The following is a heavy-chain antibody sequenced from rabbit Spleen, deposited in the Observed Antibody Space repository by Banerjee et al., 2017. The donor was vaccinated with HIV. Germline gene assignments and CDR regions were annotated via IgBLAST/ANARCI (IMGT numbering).Heavy chain of an antibody. D-gene: IGHD1-1*01. V-gene: IGHV1S40*01. CDR2: IYAGSSGST. CDR3: AREFSGYYGILEDYYGMDL. J-gene: IGHJ6*01. CDR1: GFSFSAGHD. Sequence: QSLEESGGDLVKPGASLTLTCKASGFSFSAGHDMCWVRQAPGKGLEWIACIYAGSSGSTYYASWAKGRFTISKTSSTTVTLQMTSLTAADTATYFCAREFSGYYGILEDYYGMDLWGPGTLVT.